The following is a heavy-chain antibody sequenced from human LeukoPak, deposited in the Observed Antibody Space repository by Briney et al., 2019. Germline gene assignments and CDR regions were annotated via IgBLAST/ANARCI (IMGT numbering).Heavy chain of an antibody. Sequence: PSETLSLTCTVSGGSISSYYWSWIRQPPGKGLEWIGYIYYSGSTNYNPSLKSRVTISVDISKNQFSLKLSSVTAADTAVYYCARVSLVYWFDPWGQGTLVTVSS. CDR2: IYYSGST. J-gene: IGHJ5*02. CDR1: GGSISSYY. V-gene: IGHV4-59*12. D-gene: IGHD3-16*01. CDR3: ARVSLVYWFDP.